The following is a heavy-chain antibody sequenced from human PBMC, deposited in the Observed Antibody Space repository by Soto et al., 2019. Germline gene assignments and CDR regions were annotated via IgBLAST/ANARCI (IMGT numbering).Heavy chain of an antibody. CDR3: ARGLTYCGGDCYSGFDP. CDR1: GYTFTSYD. J-gene: IGHJ5*02. D-gene: IGHD2-21*02. CDR2: MNPNSGNT. V-gene: IGHV1-8*01. Sequence: ASVKVSCKASGYTFTSYDINWVRQATGQGLEWMGWMNPNSGNTGYAQKFQGRVTMTRNTSISTAYMELSSLRSEDTAVYYCARGLTYCGGDCYSGFDPWGQGTLVTVSS.